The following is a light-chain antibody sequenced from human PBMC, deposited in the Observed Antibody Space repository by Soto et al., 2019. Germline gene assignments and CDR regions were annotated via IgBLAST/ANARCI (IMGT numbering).Light chain of an antibody. CDR2: GTS. Sequence: ETVLTQSPGTLSLSPGERATLSCRASQSVSSSSLAWYQQRPGQAPRLLIYGTSSRATGIPDRFSGSGSGTDFTLTISRLEPEDFAVYYCQQYGSSPRTFGQGTRWIS. V-gene: IGKV3-20*01. CDR1: QSVSSSS. J-gene: IGKJ1*01. CDR3: QQYGSSPRT.